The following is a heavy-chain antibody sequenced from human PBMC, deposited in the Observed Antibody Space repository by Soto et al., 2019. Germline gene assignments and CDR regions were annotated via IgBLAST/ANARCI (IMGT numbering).Heavy chain of an antibody. D-gene: IGHD2-2*01. CDR1: GFTFSNFA. CDR3: AKISRQDASAIQAFFDP. V-gene: IGHV3-23*01. Sequence: GGSLRLSCAASGFTFSNFAMTWVRQAPGEGLEWVSSISGTDDYTYYADPVKGRFTISRDNASNTLFIHMNNPRADDTAMYYCAKISRQDASAIQAFFDPWGRGTLVTVSS. CDR2: ISGTDDYT. J-gene: IGHJ5*02.